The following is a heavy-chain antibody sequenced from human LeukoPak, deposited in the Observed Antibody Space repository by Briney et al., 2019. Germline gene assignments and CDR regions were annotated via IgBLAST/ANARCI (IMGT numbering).Heavy chain of an antibody. J-gene: IGHJ1*01. CDR3: ARHSGSWYGYFQH. V-gene: IGHV4-59*01. Sequence: SETLSLTCTVSGGSISSYYWSWIRQPPGKGLEWIGYIYYSGSTNYNPSLKSRVTISVDTSKNQFSLKLSSVTAADTAVYYCARHSGSWYGYFQHWGQGTLVTVSS. CDR2: IYYSGST. D-gene: IGHD6-13*01. CDR1: GGSISSYY.